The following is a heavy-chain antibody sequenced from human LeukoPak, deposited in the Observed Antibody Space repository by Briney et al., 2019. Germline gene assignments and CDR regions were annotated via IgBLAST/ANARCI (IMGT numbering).Heavy chain of an antibody. CDR2: INPSGGST. D-gene: IGHD6-13*01. CDR1: GYSFTRYD. CDR3: ARDSGYSSSWPSYYYYYYMDV. Sequence: GASVKVSCKGSGYSFTRYDINWVRQATGQGLEWMGIINPSGGSTSYAQKFQGRVTMTRDMSTSTVYMELSSLRSEDTAVYYCARDSGYSSSWPSYYYYYYMDVWGKRTTVTVSS. V-gene: IGHV1-46*01. J-gene: IGHJ6*03.